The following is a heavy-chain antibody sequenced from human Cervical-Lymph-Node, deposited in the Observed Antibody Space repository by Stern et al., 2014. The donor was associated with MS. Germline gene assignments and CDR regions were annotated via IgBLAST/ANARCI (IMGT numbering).Heavy chain of an antibody. CDR1: GGSVTSGTYF. CDR2: IYYRGST. J-gene: IGHJ4*02. CDR3: VRDPSLALDY. Sequence: QVQLQESGPGLVKPSQTLSLTCTVSGGSVTSGTYFWSWIRQHPGKGLERIGYIYYRGSTHYNPSLKSRATISVETSKNQFSLRLISVTAADTAVYYCVRDPSLALDYWGQGTLVTVSS. V-gene: IGHV4-31*03.